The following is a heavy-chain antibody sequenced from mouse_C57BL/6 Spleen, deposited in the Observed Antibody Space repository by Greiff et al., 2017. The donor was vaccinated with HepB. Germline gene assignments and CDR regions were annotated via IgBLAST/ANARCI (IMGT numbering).Heavy chain of an antibody. D-gene: IGHD2-4*01. CDR2: ISSGSSTI. CDR1: GFTFSDYG. J-gene: IGHJ3*01. CDR3: ARSYDYDGAWFAY. V-gene: IGHV5-17*01. Sequence: EVQGVESGGGLVKPGGSLKLSCAASGFTFSDYGMHWVRQAPEKGLEWVAYISSGSSTIYYADTVKGRFTISRDNAKNTLFLQMTSLRSEDTAMYYCARSYDYDGAWFAYWGQGTLVTVSA.